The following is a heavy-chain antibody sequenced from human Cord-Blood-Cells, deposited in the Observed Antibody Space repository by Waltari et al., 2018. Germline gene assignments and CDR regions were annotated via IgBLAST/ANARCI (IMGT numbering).Heavy chain of an antibody. J-gene: IGHJ3*02. D-gene: IGHD3-3*01. CDR2: ISSSSSYI. CDR1: GFTFSGYS. Sequence: EVQLVESGGGLVKPGGSLRLSCAASGFTFSGYSMNWVRPAPGKGLEWVSSISSSSSYIYYADSVKGRFTISRDNAKNSLYLQMNSLRAEDTAVYYWARETNYDFWSGYYYYDAFDIWGQGTMVTVSS. V-gene: IGHV3-21*01. CDR3: ARETNYDFWSGYYYYDAFDI.